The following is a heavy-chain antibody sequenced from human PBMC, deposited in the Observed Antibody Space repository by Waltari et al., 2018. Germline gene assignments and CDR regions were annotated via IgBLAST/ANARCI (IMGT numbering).Heavy chain of an antibody. V-gene: IGHV1-24*01. CDR2: FDPEDGET. D-gene: IGHD3-3*01. Sequence: QVQLVQSGAEVKKPGASVKVSCKVFGYTLTELSMHWERQAPGKGLEWMGGFDPEDGETIYAQKFQGRVTMTEDTSTDTAYMELSSLRSEDTAVYYCATSTIFGVALYYYYYYGMDVWGQGTTVTVSS. CDR1: GYTLTELS. J-gene: IGHJ6*02. CDR3: ATSTIFGVALYYYYYYGMDV.